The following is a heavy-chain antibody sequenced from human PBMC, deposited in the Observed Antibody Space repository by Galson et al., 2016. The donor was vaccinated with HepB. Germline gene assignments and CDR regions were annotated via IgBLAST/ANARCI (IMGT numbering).Heavy chain of an antibody. Sequence: SLRLSCAASGFTFGTHWMHWVRQAPGKGLVWVSRISDDGRGTNYADSVKGRFTISRDNAKNTLYLQMNSLRVDDTAVYYCARYYGVSGADYWGQGTLVTVSS. CDR1: GFTFGTHW. CDR2: ISDDGRGT. CDR3: ARYYGVSGADY. V-gene: IGHV3-74*01. D-gene: IGHD4-17*01. J-gene: IGHJ4*02.